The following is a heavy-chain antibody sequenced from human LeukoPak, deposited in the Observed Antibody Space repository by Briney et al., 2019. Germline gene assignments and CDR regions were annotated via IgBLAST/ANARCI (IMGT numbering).Heavy chain of an antibody. CDR1: GFTFSSYA. D-gene: IGHD2-21*01. CDR3: AKERVGDTNPYYFDY. J-gene: IGHJ4*02. Sequence: GGSLRLSCAASGFTFSSYAMSWVRQAPGKGLEWVSAISGSGGSTYYADSVKGRFTITRDNSKNTLYLNMNSLRAEDTAVCYCAKERVGDTNPYYFDYWGQGTLVTVSS. V-gene: IGHV3-23*01. CDR2: ISGSGGST.